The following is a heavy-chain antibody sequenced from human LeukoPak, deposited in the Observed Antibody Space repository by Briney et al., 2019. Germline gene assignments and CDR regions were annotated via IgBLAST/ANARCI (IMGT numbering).Heavy chain of an antibody. Sequence: SETLSLTCTVSGGSISSGSYYWRWIRQPAGEGLEWIGRIYTSGSTNYNPSLKSRVIISVDTSKNRFSLKLSSVTAADTAVYYCARARDDYYDSSEDYWGQGTLVTVSS. CDR1: GGSISSGSYY. J-gene: IGHJ4*02. CDR3: ARARDDYYDSSEDY. D-gene: IGHD3-22*01. V-gene: IGHV4-61*02. CDR2: IYTSGST.